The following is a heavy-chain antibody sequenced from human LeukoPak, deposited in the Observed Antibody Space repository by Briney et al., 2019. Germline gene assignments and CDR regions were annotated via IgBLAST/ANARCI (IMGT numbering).Heavy chain of an antibody. V-gene: IGHV3-30-3*01. CDR1: GFTVSNNY. Sequence: PGGSLRLSCAASGFTVSNNYMSWVRQAPGKGLEWVAVISYDGSNKYYADSVKGRFTISRDNSKNTLYLQMNSLRAEDTAVYYCARGGAPHKDSYGLSYYFDYWGQGTLVTVSS. CDR3: ARGGAPHKDSYGLSYYFDY. CDR2: ISYDGSNK. J-gene: IGHJ4*02. D-gene: IGHD5-18*01.